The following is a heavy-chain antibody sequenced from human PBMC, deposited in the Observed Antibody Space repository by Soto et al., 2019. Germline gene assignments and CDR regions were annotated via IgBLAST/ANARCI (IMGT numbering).Heavy chain of an antibody. CDR2: INHSGST. Sequence: PSETPSLTCAVYGGSFSGYYWSWIRQPPGKGLEWIGEINHSGSTNYNPSLKSRVTISVDTSKNQFSLKLSSVTAADTAVYYCARGFSGVPAAYDYWGQGTLVTVSS. V-gene: IGHV4-34*01. CDR3: ARGFSGVPAAYDY. J-gene: IGHJ4*02. CDR1: GGSFSGYY. D-gene: IGHD2-2*01.